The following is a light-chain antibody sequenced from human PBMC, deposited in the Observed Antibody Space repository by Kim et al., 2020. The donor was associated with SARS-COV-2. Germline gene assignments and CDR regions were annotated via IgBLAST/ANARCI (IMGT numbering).Light chain of an antibody. CDR3: QQYTDWPPYT. V-gene: IGKV3-15*01. CDR1: QTINTN. CDR2: DAS. Sequence: VSPGDRAPLSCRASQTINTNLAWYQQKPGQAPSLLMYDASARARGVPARFSGSGSGTEFTLSISSVQSEDFAMYYCQQYTDWPPYTFGQGTKLEI. J-gene: IGKJ2*01.